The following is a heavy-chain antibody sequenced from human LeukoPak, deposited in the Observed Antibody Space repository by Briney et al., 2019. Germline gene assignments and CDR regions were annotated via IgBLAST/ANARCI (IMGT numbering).Heavy chain of an antibody. J-gene: IGHJ5*02. CDR2: IYTSGST. CDR3: VRGQEPIYGSGSTNWFDP. Sequence: PSETLSLTCTVSGGSISSSSYYWSWIRQPAGKGLEWIGRIYTSGSTNYNPSLKSRVTISVDTSKNQFSLKLSSVTAADTAVYYCVRGQEPIYGSGSTNWFDPWGQGNLVTVSS. D-gene: IGHD3-10*01. CDR1: GGSISSSSYY. V-gene: IGHV4-61*02.